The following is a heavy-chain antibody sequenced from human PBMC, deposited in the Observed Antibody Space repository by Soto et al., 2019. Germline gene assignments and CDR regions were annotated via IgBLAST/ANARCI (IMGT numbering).Heavy chain of an antibody. V-gene: IGHV1-3*01. CDR2: INAGNGNT. CDR3: ARGLEYSSSSGSWYFDY. CDR1: GYTFTSYA. D-gene: IGHD6-6*01. J-gene: IGHJ4*02. Sequence: ASVKVSCKASGYTFTSYAMHWVRQAPGQRLEWMGWINAGNGNTKYSQKFQGRVTTTRDTSASTAYMELSSLRSEDTAVYYCARGLEYSSSSGSWYFDYWGQGTLVTVSS.